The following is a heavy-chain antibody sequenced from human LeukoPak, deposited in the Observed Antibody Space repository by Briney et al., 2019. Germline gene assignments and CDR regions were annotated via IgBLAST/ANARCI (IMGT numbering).Heavy chain of an antibody. CDR3: ARALNSGWYIDY. Sequence: GGSLRLSCAASGFTFDDYAMHWVRQAPGKGLEWVSGISWNSGSIGYADSVKGRFTISRDNAKNSLYLQMNSLRAEDTALYYCARALNSGWYIDYWGQGTLVTVSS. CDR1: GFTFDDYA. CDR2: ISWNSGSI. V-gene: IGHV3-9*01. J-gene: IGHJ4*02. D-gene: IGHD6-19*01.